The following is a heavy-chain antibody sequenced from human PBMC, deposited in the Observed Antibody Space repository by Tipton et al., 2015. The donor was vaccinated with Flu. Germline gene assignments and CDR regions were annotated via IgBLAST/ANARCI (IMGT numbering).Heavy chain of an antibody. V-gene: IGHV3-11*01. D-gene: IGHD3-22*01. CDR2: ISNSGSTI. Sequence: SLRLSCEASGFTFSDYFMTWIRQTPGKGLEWLSYISNSGSTIYYADSVKGRFTISRDNAKNSLYLQMSSLRAEDTAVYFCARDRGKVVGGGSFDYWGQGTLVTVSS. CDR3: ARDRGKVVGGGSFDY. CDR1: GFTFSDYF. J-gene: IGHJ4*02.